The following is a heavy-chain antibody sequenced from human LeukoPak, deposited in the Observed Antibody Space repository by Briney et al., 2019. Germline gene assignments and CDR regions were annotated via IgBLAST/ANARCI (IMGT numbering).Heavy chain of an antibody. V-gene: IGHV3-30-3*01. CDR1: GFTFNTYT. Sequence: GGSLRLSCAASGFTFNTYTMHWVRQAPGKGLEWVAVIEQNESNKYYADSVRGRFTISRDNSKNTLYLQMSSLTAVDTAVYFCVRQSEGLDYWGQGTLVTVSS. CDR2: IEQNESNK. CDR3: VRQSEGLDY. D-gene: IGHD5/OR15-5a*01. J-gene: IGHJ4*02.